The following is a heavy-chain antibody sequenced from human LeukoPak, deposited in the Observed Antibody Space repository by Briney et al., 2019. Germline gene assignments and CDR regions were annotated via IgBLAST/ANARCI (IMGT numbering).Heavy chain of an antibody. CDR3: ARDYDILTAYHASFDY. V-gene: IGHV3-7*01. CDR1: GFTLSSYW. Sequence: GGSLRLSCAASGFTLSSYWMSWVRQTPGKGLEWVANIKQDGSEEYYVDSVKGRFTISRDNAKNSLSLRMDSLRAEDTAVYYCARDYDILTAYHASFDYWGQGTLVTVSS. J-gene: IGHJ4*02. D-gene: IGHD3-9*01. CDR2: IKQDGSEE.